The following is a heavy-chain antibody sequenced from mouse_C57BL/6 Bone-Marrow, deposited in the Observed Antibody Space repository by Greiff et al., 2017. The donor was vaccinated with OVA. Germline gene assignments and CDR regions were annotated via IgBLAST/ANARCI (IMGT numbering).Heavy chain of an antibody. D-gene: IGHD1-1*01. CDR2: ISDGGSYT. J-gene: IGHJ2*01. CDR1: GFTFSSYA. Sequence: EVQRVESGGGLVKPGGSLKLSCAASGFTFSSYAMSWVRQTPEKRLEWVATISDGGSYTYYPDNVKGRFTISGDNAKNNLYLQMSHLKSEDTAMYDCAREGHYYGSSGYFDYWGQGTTLTVSS. CDR3: AREGHYYGSSGYFDY. V-gene: IGHV5-4*01.